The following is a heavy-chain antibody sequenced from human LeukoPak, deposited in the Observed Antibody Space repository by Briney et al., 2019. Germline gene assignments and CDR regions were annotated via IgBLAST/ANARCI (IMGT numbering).Heavy chain of an antibody. J-gene: IGHJ4*02. CDR1: GYSFASSW. Sequence: GQSLKISCQGSGYSFASSWIGWVRKIPGKGLEWMGIIYPGDSDTTYNPSFQGQVTISADKSISTAYLQWSSLKASDTAMYYCARKRGTFDYWGQGTLVTVSS. V-gene: IGHV5-51*01. CDR3: ARKRGTFDY. CDR2: IYPGDSDT.